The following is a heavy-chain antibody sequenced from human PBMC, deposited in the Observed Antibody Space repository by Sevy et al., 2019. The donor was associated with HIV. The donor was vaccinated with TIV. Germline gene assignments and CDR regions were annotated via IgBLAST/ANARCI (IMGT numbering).Heavy chain of an antibody. V-gene: IGHV1-24*01. Sequence: ASVKVSCKVSGYTLTELSMHWVRQAPGKGLEWMGGFDPEDGETIYAQKFQGRVTMTEDTTTDTAYMQLSSLRSEDTAVYYCATDRVIVGATYAFDIWGQGTMVTVSS. CDR2: FDPEDGET. CDR3: ATDRVIVGATYAFDI. D-gene: IGHD1-26*01. CDR1: GYTLTELS. J-gene: IGHJ3*02.